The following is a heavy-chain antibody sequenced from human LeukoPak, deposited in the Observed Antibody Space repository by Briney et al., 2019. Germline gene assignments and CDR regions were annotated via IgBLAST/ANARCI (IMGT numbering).Heavy chain of an antibody. CDR1: GFTVSSNF. CDR3: VGWVGH. D-gene: IGHD3-10*01. V-gene: IGHV3-53*01. Sequence: QPGGSLRLSCAASGFTVSSNFMSWVRQAPGKGLEWVSIIYSGGNTYYADSVKGRFTISRDNSKNTLYLQMNSLRAEDTVVFYCVGWVGHWGQGTLVTVSS. CDR2: IYSGGNT. J-gene: IGHJ4*02.